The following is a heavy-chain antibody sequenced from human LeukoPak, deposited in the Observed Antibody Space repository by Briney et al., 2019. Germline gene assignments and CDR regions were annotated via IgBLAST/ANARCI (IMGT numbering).Heavy chain of an antibody. CDR2: MNPNSGNT. CDR1: GYIFTSFD. V-gene: IGHV1-8*01. D-gene: IGHD3-10*01. Sequence: GASVKVSCKASGYIFTSFDINWVRQATGQGLEWMGWMNPNSGNTAYAQKFQGRVTMTRDTSMSTAYMELSSLRSEDTAMYYCARGHASDYGSGGYLGYYYGMDVRGQGTTVSVSS. CDR3: ARGHASDYGSGGYLGYYYGMDV. J-gene: IGHJ6*02.